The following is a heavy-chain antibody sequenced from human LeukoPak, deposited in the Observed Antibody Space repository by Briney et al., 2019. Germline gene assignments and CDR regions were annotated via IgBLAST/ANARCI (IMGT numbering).Heavy chain of an antibody. V-gene: IGHV4-39*07. CDR2: IYYSGST. J-gene: IGHJ4*02. D-gene: IGHD5-18*01. CDR1: GGSISSSSYY. Sequence: SETLSLTCTVSGGSISSSSYYWGWIRQPPGKGLEWIGSIYYSGSTNYNPSLKSRVTISVDTSKNQFSLKLSSVTAADTAVYYCARYDHSYGNDYWGQGTLVTVSS. CDR3: ARYDHSYGNDY.